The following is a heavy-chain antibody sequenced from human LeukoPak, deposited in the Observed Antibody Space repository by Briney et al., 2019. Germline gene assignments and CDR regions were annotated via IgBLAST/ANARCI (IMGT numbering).Heavy chain of an antibody. D-gene: IGHD5-12*01. Sequence: ASVKVSCKASGYTFSTYYMHWVRQAPGQGLEWMGIINPSGTDSNYAQKFQGRVTMTRDMSTSTVNMELSILRAEDTAVYYCARGPSGYHNTGGQGTLVTVSS. CDR1: GYTFSTYY. CDR3: ARGPSGYHNT. J-gene: IGHJ4*02. V-gene: IGHV1-46*01. CDR2: INPSGTDS.